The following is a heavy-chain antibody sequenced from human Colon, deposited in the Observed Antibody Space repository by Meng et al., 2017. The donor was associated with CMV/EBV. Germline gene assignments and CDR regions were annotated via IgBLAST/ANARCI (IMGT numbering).Heavy chain of an antibody. CDR3: ARVGSSGGMDY. CDR2: IRSRGAYI. Sequence: LSCVTSDLPFSSSALPWVRQAPGRGLEWVASIRSRGAYIHYADSVKGRFTISRDNAKTSVYLQMDNLRGEDTAVYFCARVGSSGGMDYWGQGTLVTVSS. D-gene: IGHD2-15*01. V-gene: IGHV3-21*01. J-gene: IGHJ4*02. CDR1: DLPFSSSA.